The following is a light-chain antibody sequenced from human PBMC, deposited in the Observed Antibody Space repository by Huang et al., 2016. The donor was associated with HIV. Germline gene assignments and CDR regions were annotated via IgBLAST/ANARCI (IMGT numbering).Light chain of an antibody. J-gene: IGKJ4*01. V-gene: IGKV1-39*01. CDR3: QQSESNPLT. CDR2: AAS. CDR1: QNNNSS. Sequence: DIQMTQSPSSLAASVGDRVTITCRARQNNNSSLNWYQQKSGKGPKLLIYAASSLQSGVPSRCSGSGSGTDFTLTISSLQPEDFATYYCQQSESNPLTFGGGTKVEIK.